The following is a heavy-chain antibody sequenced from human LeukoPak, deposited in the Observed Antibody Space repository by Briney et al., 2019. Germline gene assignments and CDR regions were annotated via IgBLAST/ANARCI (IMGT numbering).Heavy chain of an antibody. CDR2: IYTSGST. Sequence: PSETLSLTCCVSGGSISSSTYFWGGIRQPPGKGLEWNGNIYTSGSTYHNPSLKSRVAISVDTSKIQFSLKLSSVTAADTAVYYCARQAYSSNLGWFDPWGQGTLVTVSS. J-gene: IGHJ5*02. V-gene: IGHV4-39*01. CDR1: GGSISSSTYF. CDR3: ARQAYSSNLGWFDP. D-gene: IGHD6-13*01.